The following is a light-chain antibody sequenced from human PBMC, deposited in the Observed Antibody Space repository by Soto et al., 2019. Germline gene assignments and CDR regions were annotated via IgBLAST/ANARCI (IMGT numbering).Light chain of an antibody. V-gene: IGLV2-8*01. CDR2: EVS. J-gene: IGLJ1*01. CDR1: SSDIGGYNF. Sequence: QSVLTQPPSASGSPGQSVTISCTGTSSDIGGYNFVSWFQQHPGKAPKLMIYEVSKRPSGVPDRFSGSKSGNTASLTVSGLQAEDEADYYCSSYTSSSTLLYVFGTGTKLTVL. CDR3: SSYTSSSTLLYV.